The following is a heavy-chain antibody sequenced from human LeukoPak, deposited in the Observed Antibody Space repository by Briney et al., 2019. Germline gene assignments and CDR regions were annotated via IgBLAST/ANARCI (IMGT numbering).Heavy chain of an antibody. CDR1: GYTFTGYY. J-gene: IGHJ6*03. Sequence: ASVKVSCKASGYTFTGYYMHWVRQAPGQGLEWMGWINPNSGGTNYVQKFQGRVTMTRDTSISTAYMELSRLRSDDTAVYYCARCTFSSYYYYMDVWGKGTTVTVSS. CDR3: ARCTFSSYYYYMDV. V-gene: IGHV1-2*02. CDR2: INPNSGGT. D-gene: IGHD3-16*01.